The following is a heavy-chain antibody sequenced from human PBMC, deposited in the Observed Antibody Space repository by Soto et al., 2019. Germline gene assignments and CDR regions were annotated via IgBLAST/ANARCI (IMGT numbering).Heavy chain of an antibody. V-gene: IGHV4-39*01. Sequence: PSETLSLTCTVSGGSISSSSYYWGWIRQPPGKGLEWIGSIYYSGSTYYNPSLKSRVTISVDTSKNQFSLKLSSVTAADTAVYYCARHDQLCFGELSWYDPWGQGTLVTVSA. D-gene: IGHD3-10*01. CDR2: IYYSGST. J-gene: IGHJ5*02. CDR1: GGSISSSSYY. CDR3: ARHDQLCFGELSWYDP.